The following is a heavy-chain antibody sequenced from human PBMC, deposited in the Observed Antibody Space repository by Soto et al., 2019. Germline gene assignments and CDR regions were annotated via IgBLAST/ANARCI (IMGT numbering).Heavy chain of an antibody. V-gene: IGHV4-4*09. D-gene: IGHD3-16*01. Sequence: QVQMQESGPGLVKPSETLSLTCTVSGDSVRNQYWSWIRRPPGRGLEWIGYIYRSGSTKYNPSLKSRLTISVDTSKNQFSLKPSSVTAADTAAYYCARTLDYGHMDVWGKGTTVTVSS. J-gene: IGHJ6*03. CDR3: ARTLDYGHMDV. CDR2: IYRSGST. CDR1: GDSVRNQY.